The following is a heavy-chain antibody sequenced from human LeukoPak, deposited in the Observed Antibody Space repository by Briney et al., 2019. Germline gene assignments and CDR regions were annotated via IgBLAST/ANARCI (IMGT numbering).Heavy chain of an antibody. D-gene: IGHD6-19*01. V-gene: IGHV3-53*01. CDR1: GFTVSSNS. Sequence: GGSLRLSCAASGFTVSSNSMTWVRQAPGKGLECVSILYNGGGANYADSVKGRFTISRDNSRNTLFLQMNSLRAEDTAVYYCARRDTTGWYHHFDYWGQGTLVTVSS. J-gene: IGHJ4*02. CDR2: LYNGGGA. CDR3: ARRDTTGWYHHFDY.